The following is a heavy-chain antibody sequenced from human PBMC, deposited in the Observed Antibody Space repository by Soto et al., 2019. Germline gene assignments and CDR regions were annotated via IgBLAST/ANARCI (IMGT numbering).Heavy chain of an antibody. J-gene: IGHJ6*02. CDR2: IIPIFGTA. D-gene: IGHD5-12*01. CDR3: ARDPRINPSDINNSGYDSPYYYYGMDV. V-gene: IGHV1-69*13. CDR1: GGTFSSYA. Sequence: SVKVSCKASGGTFSSYAISWVRQAPGQGLEWMGGIIPIFGTANYAQKFQGRVTITADESTSTAYMELSSLRSEDTAVYYCARDPRINPSDINNSGYDSPYYYYGMDVWGQGNTVTV.